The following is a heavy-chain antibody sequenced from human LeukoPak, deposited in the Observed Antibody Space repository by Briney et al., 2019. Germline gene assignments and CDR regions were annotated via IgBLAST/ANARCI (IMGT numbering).Heavy chain of an antibody. V-gene: IGHV2-5*01. CDR3: AHQFDYSGSDY. D-gene: IGHD4-23*01. J-gene: IGHJ4*02. CDR1: GFSLSTSGVG. CDR2: IYSNNDK. Sequence: SGPTLVNPTQTLTLTCTFSGFSLSTSGVGVAWSRQPPGKALEWLALIYSNNDKRYSPSLKNRLTISKDTSRNQVVLTMTSVDPVDTATYYRAHQFDYSGSDYWGQGTLVTVSS.